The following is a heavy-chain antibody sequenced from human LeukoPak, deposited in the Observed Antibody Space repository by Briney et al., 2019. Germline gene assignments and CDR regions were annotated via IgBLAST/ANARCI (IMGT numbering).Heavy chain of an antibody. V-gene: IGHV3-21*04. Sequence: GGSLRLSCAASGFTFSSYSMNWVRQAPGKGLEWVSSISSSSSYIYYADSVKGRFTISRDNSKNTLYLQVNSLRAEDTAVYYCAKSLLSTVALDYWGQGTLVTVSS. J-gene: IGHJ4*02. D-gene: IGHD4-23*01. CDR1: GFTFSSYS. CDR2: ISSSSSYI. CDR3: AKSLLSTVALDY.